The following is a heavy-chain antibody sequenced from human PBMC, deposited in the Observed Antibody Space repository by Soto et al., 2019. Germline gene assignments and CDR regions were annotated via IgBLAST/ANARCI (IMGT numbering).Heavy chain of an antibody. CDR3: ARENPPIAVAGTGLAREPVDY. CDR1: GYTFTSYA. Sequence: QVQLVQSGAEEKKPGASVKVSCKASGYTFTSYAMHWVRQAPGQRLEWMGWINAGNGNTKYSQKFQGRVTITRDTSASTAYMELSSLRSEDTAVYYCARENPPIAVAGTGLAREPVDYWGQGTLVTVSS. CDR2: INAGNGNT. D-gene: IGHD6-19*01. V-gene: IGHV1-3*05. J-gene: IGHJ4*02.